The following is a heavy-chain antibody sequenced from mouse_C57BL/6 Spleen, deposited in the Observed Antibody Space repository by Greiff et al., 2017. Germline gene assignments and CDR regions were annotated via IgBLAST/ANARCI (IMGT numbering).Heavy chain of an antibody. CDR1: GYTFTSYW. V-gene: IGHV1-7*01. CDR2: INPSSGYT. CDR3: ARSYYSNYTGFAY. J-gene: IGHJ3*01. D-gene: IGHD2-5*01. Sequence: VQLQQSGAELAKPGASVKLSCKASGYTFTSYWMHWVKQRPGQGLEWIGYINPSSGYTKYNQTFKDKATLTADKSSSTAYMQLSSLTYEDSAVYYCARSYYSNYTGFAYWGQGTLVTVSA.